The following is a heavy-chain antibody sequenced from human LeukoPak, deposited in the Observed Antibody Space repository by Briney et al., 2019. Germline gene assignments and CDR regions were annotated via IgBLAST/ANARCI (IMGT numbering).Heavy chain of an antibody. V-gene: IGHV3-15*01. D-gene: IGHD5-18*01. Sequence: GGSLRLSCAASGSTFSNAWMSWVRQAPGKGLEWVGRIKSKTDGGTTDYAAPVKGRFTISRDDSKNTLYLQMNSLKTEDTAVYYCTTDEVQLWSDYYFDYWGQGTLVTVSS. CDR1: GSTFSNAW. CDR3: TTDEVQLWSDYYFDY. CDR2: IKSKTDGGTT. J-gene: IGHJ4*02.